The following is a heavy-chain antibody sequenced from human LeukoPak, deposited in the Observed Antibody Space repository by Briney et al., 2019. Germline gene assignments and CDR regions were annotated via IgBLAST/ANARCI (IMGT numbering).Heavy chain of an antibody. CDR3: ARGRGCSGYYVMDV. D-gene: IGHD5-12*01. J-gene: IGHJ6*02. V-gene: IGHV1-2*02. CDR1: GYTFTGYY. CDR2: INPNNGDT. Sequence: ASVKVSCKASGYTFTGYYMHWVRQAPGLGLEWVGWINPNNGDTNYAQKFQGRVTMTRDTSISTVYMELSSLRSDDTAVYSCARGRGCSGYYVMDVWGQGTTVTISS.